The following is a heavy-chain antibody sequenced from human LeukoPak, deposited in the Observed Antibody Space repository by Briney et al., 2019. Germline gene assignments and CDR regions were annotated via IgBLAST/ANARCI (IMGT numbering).Heavy chain of an antibody. J-gene: IGHJ1*01. CDR1: GGSISSGDYY. V-gene: IGHV4-30-4*01. D-gene: IGHD4-17*01. CDR2: IYYSGST. CDR3: ARGNYGDYGEYFQH. Sequence: SETLSLTCTVSGGSISSGDYYWSWIRQPPGKGLEWIGYIYYSGSTYYNPSLKGRVTISVDTSKNQFSLKLSSVTAADTAVYYCARGNYGDYGEYFQHWGQGTLVTVSS.